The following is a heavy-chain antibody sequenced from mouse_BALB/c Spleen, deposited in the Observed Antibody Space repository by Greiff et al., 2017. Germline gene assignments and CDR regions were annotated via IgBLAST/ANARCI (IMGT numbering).Heavy chain of an antibody. CDR3: ASYGYYFDY. CDR1: GYTFTSYY. J-gene: IGHJ2*01. V-gene: IGHV1S12*01. CDR2: IYPRDGST. D-gene: IGHD2-2*01. Sequence: QVQLKQSGPELVKPGASVKISCKASGYTFTSYYIHWVKQRPGQGLEWIGYIYPRDGSTNYNEKFKGKATLTADTSSSTAYMQLSSLTSEDSAVYFCASYGYYFDYWGQGTTLTVSS.